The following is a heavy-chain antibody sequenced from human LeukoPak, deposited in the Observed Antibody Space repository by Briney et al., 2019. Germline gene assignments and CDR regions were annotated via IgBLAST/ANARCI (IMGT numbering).Heavy chain of an antibody. CDR3: ARGLGGTGARYFDY. V-gene: IGHV3-72*01. CDR1: GFTFSDYY. Sequence: GGSLRLSCAASGFTFSDYYMDWVRQAPGKGLEWVGRIRNKANSHTTEYAASVKGRFTISRDDSKNSLYLQMNSLKTDDTAVYYCARGLGGTGARYFDYWGQGTLVTVSS. D-gene: IGHD3/OR15-3a*01. CDR2: IRNKANSHTT. J-gene: IGHJ4*02.